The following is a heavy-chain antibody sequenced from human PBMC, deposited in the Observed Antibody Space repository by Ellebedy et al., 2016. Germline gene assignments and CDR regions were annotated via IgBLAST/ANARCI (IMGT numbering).Heavy chain of an antibody. CDR1: GLTVSSFF. CDR3: RQGHYANY. V-gene: IGHV3-23*01. J-gene: IGHJ4*02. CDR2: MRGDGAKT. Sequence: AGSLRLSXAPSGLTVSSFFMGWVRHAPGKGLEWVSTMRGDGAKTHLADSVKGRFTMSRDIPMNTVYLQMNRLRAEDTAVYYCRQGHYANYWGQGTLVTVS. D-gene: IGHD4-17*01.